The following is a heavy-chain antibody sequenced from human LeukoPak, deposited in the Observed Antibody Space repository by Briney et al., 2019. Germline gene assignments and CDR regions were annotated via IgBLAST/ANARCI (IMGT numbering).Heavy chain of an antibody. CDR1: GFTFNNYG. CDR2: IWYDGSNK. Sequence: GGSLRLSCAASGFTFNNYGMHWLRQAPGKGLGWVALIWYDGSNKYYADSVKGRFTIPRDNSKNTLYLQMNSLRAEDSAVYYCARDPEYSSSSVDYWGQGTLVTVSS. V-gene: IGHV3-33*01. J-gene: IGHJ4*02. D-gene: IGHD6-6*01. CDR3: ARDPEYSSSSVDY.